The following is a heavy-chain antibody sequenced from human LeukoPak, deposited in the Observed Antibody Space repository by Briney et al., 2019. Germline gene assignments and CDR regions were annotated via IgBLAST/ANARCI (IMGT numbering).Heavy chain of an antibody. CDR2: IYYSGST. CDR3: ARGDYEPPKRSDAFDI. CDR1: GGSISSSSYS. V-gene: IGHV4-39*01. J-gene: IGHJ3*02. D-gene: IGHD4-17*01. Sequence: SETLSLTCTVSGGSISSSSYSWGWIRQPPGKGLEWIGSIYYSGSTYYNPSLKSRVTISVDTSKNQFSLKLSSVTAADTAVYYCARGDYEPPKRSDAFDIWGQGTMVTVSS.